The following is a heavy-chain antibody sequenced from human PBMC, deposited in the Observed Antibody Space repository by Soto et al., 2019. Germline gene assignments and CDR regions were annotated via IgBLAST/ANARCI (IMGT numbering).Heavy chain of an antibody. CDR1: GFTFSGSA. V-gene: IGHV3-73*02. Sequence: EVQLVESGGGLVQPGGSLKLSCAASGFTFSGSAMHWVRQASGKGLEWVGRIRSKANSYATAYAASVKGRFTISRDDSKNTAYLQMNSLKTEDTAVYYCTRLKLGYCSSTSCYTVDYWGQGTLVTVSS. CDR3: TRLKLGYCSSTSCYTVDY. CDR2: IRSKANSYAT. D-gene: IGHD2-2*02. J-gene: IGHJ4*02.